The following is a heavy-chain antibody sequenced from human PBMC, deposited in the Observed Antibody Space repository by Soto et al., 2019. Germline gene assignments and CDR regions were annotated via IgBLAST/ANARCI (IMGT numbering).Heavy chain of an antibody. Sequence: GESLKISCTTSGFTFGDYDMSWIRQAPGKGLEWVGVLRSKAYVRTTHYAASVKGRSTISGDDSISIAYLQMNSLKTEDTAVYYCTRGEDNNGRPLMDVWGQGTTVTVSS. D-gene: IGHD2-15*01. CDR1: GFTFGDYD. CDR3: TRGEDNNGRPLMDV. CDR2: LRSKAYVRTT. J-gene: IGHJ6*02. V-gene: IGHV3-49*03.